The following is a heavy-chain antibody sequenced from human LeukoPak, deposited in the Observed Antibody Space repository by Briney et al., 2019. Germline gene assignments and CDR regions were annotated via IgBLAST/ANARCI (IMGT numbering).Heavy chain of an antibody. D-gene: IGHD6-19*01. J-gene: IGHJ3*02. CDR1: GFTFSSYE. V-gene: IGHV3-48*03. Sequence: GGSLRLSCAASGFTFSSYEMNWVRQAPGKGLEWVSYISSSGSTINYADSVKGRFTISRDNAKNSLYLQMNSLRAEDTAVYYCARDNPLYSSGWSLFGAFDIWGQGTMVTVSS. CDR2: ISSSGSTI. CDR3: ARDNPLYSSGWSLFGAFDI.